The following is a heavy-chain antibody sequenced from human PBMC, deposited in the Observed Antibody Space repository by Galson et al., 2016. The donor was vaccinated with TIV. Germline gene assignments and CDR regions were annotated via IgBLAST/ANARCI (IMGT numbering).Heavy chain of an antibody. CDR2: ISSRSSYT. CDR3: AAGRWSRGALDI. J-gene: IGHJ3*02. D-gene: IGHD1-26*01. CDR1: GFTFSSYK. V-gene: IGHV3-21*01. Sequence: SLRLSCAASGFTFSSYKMNWVRQAPGKGLEWVSSISSRSSYTHYADSVRGRVTISRDNAKNSLYLQMSKLRAEDTAVYYCAAGRWSRGALDIWGQGTMVTVSS.